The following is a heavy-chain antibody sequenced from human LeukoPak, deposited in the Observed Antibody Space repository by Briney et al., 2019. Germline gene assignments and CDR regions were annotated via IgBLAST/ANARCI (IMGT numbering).Heavy chain of an antibody. D-gene: IGHD3-22*01. CDR2: IIPILGIA. CDR1: GGTFSSYA. CDR3: ARDESDDSGSP. J-gene: IGHJ5*02. Sequence: GASVKVSCKASGGTFSSYAISWVRQAPGQGLEWMGRIIPILGIANYAQKFQGRVTITADKSTSTAYMELSSLRSEDTAVYYCARDESDDSGSPWGQGTLVTVSS. V-gene: IGHV1-69*04.